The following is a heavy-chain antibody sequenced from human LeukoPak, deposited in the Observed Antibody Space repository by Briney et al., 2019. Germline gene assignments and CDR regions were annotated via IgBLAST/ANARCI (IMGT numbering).Heavy chain of an antibody. CDR3: ARGAYEQLDPDFDY. J-gene: IGHJ4*02. D-gene: IGHD6-6*01. V-gene: IGHV1-8*01. CDR1: GYTFTSYD. Sequence: GASVKVSCKASGYTFTSYDINWVRQATGQGLEWMGWVNPNSGNTRYAQKFQGRVTITRNTSISTAYMELSSLRSEDTAVYYCARGAYEQLDPDFDYWGQGTLVTVSS. CDR2: VNPNSGNT.